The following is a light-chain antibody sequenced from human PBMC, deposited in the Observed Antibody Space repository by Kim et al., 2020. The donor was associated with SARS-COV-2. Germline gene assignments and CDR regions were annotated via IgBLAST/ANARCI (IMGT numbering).Light chain of an antibody. CDR3: QQYNNCPLT. Sequence: VSTGERATLSGRDSESVSSNLAWYQQKPGQAPQLLIYGASTRATGIPARFSGSGSGTEFTLTISSLQSEDFAVYYFQQYNNCPLTFGGGTKVDIK. J-gene: IGKJ4*01. CDR1: ESVSSN. V-gene: IGKV3-15*01. CDR2: GAS.